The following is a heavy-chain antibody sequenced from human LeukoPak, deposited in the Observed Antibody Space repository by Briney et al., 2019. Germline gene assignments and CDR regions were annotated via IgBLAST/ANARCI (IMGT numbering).Heavy chain of an antibody. CDR3: ARDGRITMVRGVTRFDP. CDR2: ISAYNGNT. V-gene: IGHV1-18*04. D-gene: IGHD3-10*01. Sequence: ASVKVSCKASGYTFTGYYMHWVRQAPGQGLEWMGWISAYNGNTNYAQKLQGRVTMTTDTSTSTAYMELRSLRSDDTAVYYCARDGRITMVRGVTRFDPWGQGTLVTVSS. CDR1: GYTFTGYY. J-gene: IGHJ5*02.